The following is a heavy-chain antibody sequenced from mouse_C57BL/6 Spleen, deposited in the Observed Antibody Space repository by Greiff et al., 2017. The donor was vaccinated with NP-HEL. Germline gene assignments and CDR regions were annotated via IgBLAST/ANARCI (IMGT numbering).Heavy chain of an antibody. CDR2: IDPSDSYT. CDR3: ARSVGGWFAY. Sequence: VQLQQPGAELVKPGASVKLSCKASGYTFTSYWMQWVKQRPGQGLEWIGEIDPSDSYTNYNQKFKGKATLTVDTSSSTAYMQLSSLTSEDSAVYYCARSVGGWFAYWGQGTLVTVSA. D-gene: IGHD1-1*02. CDR1: GYTFTSYW. J-gene: IGHJ3*01. V-gene: IGHV1-50*01.